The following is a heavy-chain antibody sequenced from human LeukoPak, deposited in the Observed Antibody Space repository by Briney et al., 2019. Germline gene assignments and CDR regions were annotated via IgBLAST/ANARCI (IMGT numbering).Heavy chain of an antibody. CDR2: IYPGDSDT. CDR3: ARRFRDYDSAGYTFDD. Sequence: GESLKISCRGSVYNFTTYWIGWVRQMPGKGLEWRGVIYPGDSDTRHSPSFQGQVSMSADKSISTAYLQWASLKASDSAMYYCARRFRDYDSAGYTFDDWGQGTLVTVSS. V-gene: IGHV5-51*01. J-gene: IGHJ4*02. D-gene: IGHD3-22*01. CDR1: VYNFTTYW.